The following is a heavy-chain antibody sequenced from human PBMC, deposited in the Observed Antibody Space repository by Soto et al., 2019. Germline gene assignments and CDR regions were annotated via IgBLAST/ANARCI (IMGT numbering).Heavy chain of an antibody. V-gene: IGHV3-33*01. CDR1: GFTFSRYG. D-gene: IGHD3-22*01. J-gene: IGHJ4*02. CDR2: IWNDGIRK. CDR3: ARDDDYESNAFDY. Sequence: GSLRLSCAASGFTFSRYGMHWVRQAPGKGLEWVPLIWNDGIRKISGGSVKGRLTISRDNSKSTLDLQMNSLRAEDTAVYYCARDDDYESNAFDYWGPGTLVAVSS.